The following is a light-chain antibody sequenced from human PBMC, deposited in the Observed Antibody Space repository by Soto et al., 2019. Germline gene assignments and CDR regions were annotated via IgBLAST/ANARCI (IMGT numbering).Light chain of an antibody. CDR3: QQYDNLQRT. CDR1: QDISNY. J-gene: IGKJ4*01. CDR2: DAS. V-gene: IGKV1-33*01. Sequence: DIQMTQSPSSLSASVGDRVTITCQASQDISNYLNWYQQKPGKAPKLLIYDASNLETGVPSRFSGSGSGTDFTFTISSLQPEDIATYYCQQYDNLQRTVGGGTKVDIK.